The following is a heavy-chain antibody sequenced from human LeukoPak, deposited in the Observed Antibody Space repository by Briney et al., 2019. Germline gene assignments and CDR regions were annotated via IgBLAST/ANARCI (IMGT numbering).Heavy chain of an antibody. CDR1: GFTFSSYA. V-gene: IGHV3-23*01. Sequence: PGGSLRLSCAASGFTFSSYAMSWVRQAPGEGLEWVSGISGSGGSIYYADSVKGRFTISRDNSKNTLYLQMNSLRAEDTAVYYCAKDPHVWLGELLSVHWGQGTLVTVSS. D-gene: IGHD3-10*01. CDR3: AKDPHVWLGELLSVH. J-gene: IGHJ4*02. CDR2: ISGSGGSI.